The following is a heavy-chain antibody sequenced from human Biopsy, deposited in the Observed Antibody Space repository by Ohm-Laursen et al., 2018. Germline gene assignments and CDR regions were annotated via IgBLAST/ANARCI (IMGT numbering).Heavy chain of an antibody. CDR1: GDSVTKYY. V-gene: IGHV4-59*02. J-gene: IGHJ6*02. CDR3: ARDSGILNYGNFKYYHYYGMDV. CDR2: IYYSVMT. D-gene: IGHD4-11*01. Sequence: SETLSLTCTVSGDSVTKYYWSWIRQPPGKGLEWIGHIYYSVMTNYNPSLKSRVSKSVDTSRNQVSLTLSSVTAADTAVYYCARDSGILNYGNFKYYHYYGMDVWGQGTKVTVSS.